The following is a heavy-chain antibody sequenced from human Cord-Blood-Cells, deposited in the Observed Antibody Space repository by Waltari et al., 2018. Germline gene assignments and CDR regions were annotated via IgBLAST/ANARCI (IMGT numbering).Heavy chain of an antibody. CDR3: ARVSTVTTAIGGYYFDY. V-gene: IGHV1-69*01. CDR2: IIPIFGTA. D-gene: IGHD4-17*01. J-gene: IGHJ4*02. CDR1: GGTFSSYA. Sequence: QVQLVQSGAEVKKPGSSVKVSCKASGGTFSSYAIRSARQAPGQGLKWMGGIIPIFGTANYAQKFQGRVTITADESTSTAYMELSSLRSEDTAVYYCARVSTVTTAIGGYYFDYWGQGTLVTVSS.